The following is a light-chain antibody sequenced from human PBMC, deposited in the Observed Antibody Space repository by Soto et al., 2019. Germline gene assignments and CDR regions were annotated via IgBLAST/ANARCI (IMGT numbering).Light chain of an antibody. J-gene: IGLJ3*02. V-gene: IGLV1-40*01. CDR1: SSNIGAGYD. CDR2: RNS. Sequence: QSVLTQPPSVSGAPGQRVTISCTGSSSNIGAGYDVHWYQQLPGTDPKRLIYRNSTRPSRVPDRVSGSKSGTSASLAITGLQAEDEADYYCQSYDSSLSGSVFGGGTKLTVL. CDR3: QSYDSSLSGSV.